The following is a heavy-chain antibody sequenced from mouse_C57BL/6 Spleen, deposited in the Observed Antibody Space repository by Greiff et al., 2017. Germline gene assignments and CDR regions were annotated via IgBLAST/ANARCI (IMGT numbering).Heavy chain of an antibody. D-gene: IGHD3-2*02. V-gene: IGHV5-9-1*02. CDR3: TRDLWVRDFAY. CDR1: GFTFSSYA. CDR2: ISSGGDYI. J-gene: IGHJ3*01. Sequence: EVKLLQSGEGLVKPGESLKLSCAASGFTFSSYAMSWVRQTPEKGLEWVAYISSGGDYIYYADTVKGRFTISRDNARNTLYLQMSSLKSEDTSMYYCTRDLWVRDFAYWGQGTLVTVSA.